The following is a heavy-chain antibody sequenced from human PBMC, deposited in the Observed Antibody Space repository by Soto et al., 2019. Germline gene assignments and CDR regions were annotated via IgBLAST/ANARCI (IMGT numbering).Heavy chain of an antibody. CDR3: ARSSYDSVPSFDL. D-gene: IGHD3-22*01. CDR1: GGSISSYY. J-gene: IGHJ2*01. V-gene: IGHV4-59*01. CDR2: IYYSGST. Sequence: QVQLQESGPGLVKPSETLSLTCTVSGGSISSYYWSWIRQPPGKGLEWIGYIYYSGSTNYNPSLKNRVTISVDTSKNQFSLKLSSVTAADTAVYYCARSSYDSVPSFDLWGRGTLVTVSS.